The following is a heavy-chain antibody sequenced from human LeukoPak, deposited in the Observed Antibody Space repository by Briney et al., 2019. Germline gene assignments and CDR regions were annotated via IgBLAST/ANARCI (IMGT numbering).Heavy chain of an antibody. J-gene: IGHJ4*02. D-gene: IGHD6-13*01. Sequence: GGSLRLSCAASGFAFSDNWMHWVRQAPGKGLEWVSAINSDGSSINYADSVQGRFTISRDNAKNSLYLQMNSLRAEDTAVYYCAREQQLVGRNYFDYWGQGTLVTVSS. CDR3: AREQQLVGRNYFDY. CDR1: GFAFSDNW. CDR2: INSDGSSI. V-gene: IGHV3-74*01.